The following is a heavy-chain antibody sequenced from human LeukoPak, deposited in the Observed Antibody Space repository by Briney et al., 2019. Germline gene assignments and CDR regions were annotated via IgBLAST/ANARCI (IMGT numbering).Heavy chain of an antibody. CDR3: ARSPYYDILTGYKNWFDP. J-gene: IGHJ5*02. V-gene: IGHV4-34*01. CDR1: GGSFSGYY. D-gene: IGHD3-9*01. CDR2: INHSGST. Sequence: SETLSLTCAVYGGSFSGYYWSWIRQPPGKGLEWIGEINHSGSTNYNPSLKSRVTISVDTSKNQFSLKLSSVTAADTAAYYCARSPYYDILTGYKNWFDPWGQGTLVTVSS.